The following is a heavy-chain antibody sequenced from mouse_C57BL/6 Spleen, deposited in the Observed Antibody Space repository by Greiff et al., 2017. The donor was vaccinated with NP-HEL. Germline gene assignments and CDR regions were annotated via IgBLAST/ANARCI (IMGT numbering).Heavy chain of an antibody. Sequence: QVQLQQPGAELVKPGASVKMSCKASGYTFTSYWITWVKQRPGQGLEWIGDIYPGSGSTNYNEKFKSKATLTVDTSSSTAYMQLSSLASEDSAVYYCASECYGVQYFDVWGTGTTVTVSS. D-gene: IGHD1-1*01. V-gene: IGHV1-55*01. CDR3: ASECYGVQYFDV. CDR1: GYTFTSYW. CDR2: IYPGSGST. J-gene: IGHJ1*03.